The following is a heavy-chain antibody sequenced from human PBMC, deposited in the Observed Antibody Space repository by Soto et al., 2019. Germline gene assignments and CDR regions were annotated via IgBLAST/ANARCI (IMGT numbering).Heavy chain of an antibody. CDR2: ISGSGGNT. V-gene: IGHV3-23*01. Sequence: EVQLLESGGGLVQPGGSLRLSCAASGFTFSSYGMSWVRQAPGKGLEWVSGISGSGGNTYYADSVKGRFTISRDNSKNTLYLQMNSLRAEDTAVYYCALACSGGSCVDYWGQGTLVTVSS. CDR1: GFTFSSYG. D-gene: IGHD2-15*01. CDR3: ALACSGGSCVDY. J-gene: IGHJ4*02.